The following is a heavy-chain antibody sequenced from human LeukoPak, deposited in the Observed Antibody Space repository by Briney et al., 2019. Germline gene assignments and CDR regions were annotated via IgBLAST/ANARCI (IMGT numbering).Heavy chain of an antibody. CDR1: GFTFSNYA. V-gene: IGHV3-30*18. CDR3: AKDKRLGYCTNGVCFFGNFDY. Sequence: GGSLRLSCAASGFTFSNYAMHWVRQAPGKGLEWVAVISYDGSNKYYADSVKGRFTISRDNSKNTLYLQMNSLRAEDTAVYYCAKDKRLGYCTNGVCFFGNFDYWGQGTLVTVSS. CDR2: ISYDGSNK. J-gene: IGHJ4*02. D-gene: IGHD2-8*01.